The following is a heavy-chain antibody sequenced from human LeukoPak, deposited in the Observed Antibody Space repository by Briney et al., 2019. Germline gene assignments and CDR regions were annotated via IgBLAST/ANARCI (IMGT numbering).Heavy chain of an antibody. D-gene: IGHD4-17*01. CDR3: AGLTTVTTFAS. V-gene: IGHV3-7*01. CDR1: GFTFSRDW. CDR2: IKQDGGEK. J-gene: IGHJ4*02. Sequence: PGGSLRLSCAASGFTFSRDWMSWGRQAPGKGLEWVANIKQDGGEKYYVDSVKGRFTISRDNAKNSLYLQMDSLRAEDTAMYYCAGLTTVTTFASWGQGTLVTVSS.